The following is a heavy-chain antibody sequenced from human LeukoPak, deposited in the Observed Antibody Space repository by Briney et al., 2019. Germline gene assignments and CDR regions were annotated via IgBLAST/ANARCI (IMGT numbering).Heavy chain of an antibody. CDR3: ARDPPLDAFDI. Sequence: SETLSLTXTVSGGSISSYYWSWIRQPPGKGLEWIGYIYYSGSTNYNPSLKSRVTISVDTSKNQFSLKLSSVTAADTAVYYCARDPPLDAFDIWGQGTMVTVSS. J-gene: IGHJ3*02. CDR1: GGSISSYY. V-gene: IGHV4-59*01. CDR2: IYYSGST.